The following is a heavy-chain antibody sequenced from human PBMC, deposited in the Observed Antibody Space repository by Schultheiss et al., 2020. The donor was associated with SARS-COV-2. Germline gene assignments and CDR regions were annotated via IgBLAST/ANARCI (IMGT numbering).Heavy chain of an antibody. CDR2: IYYSGGT. J-gene: IGHJ4*02. D-gene: IGHD6-19*01. CDR1: GGSISSYY. V-gene: IGHV4-59*01. Sequence: SQTLSLTCTVSGGSISSYYWSRIRPPPGKGLEWVGYIYYSGGTNYSPSLKSRVTISVDTSKNQFSLNLSSVTAADSAVYYCARGNGWYFYWGQGTQVTVSS. CDR3: ARGNGWYFY.